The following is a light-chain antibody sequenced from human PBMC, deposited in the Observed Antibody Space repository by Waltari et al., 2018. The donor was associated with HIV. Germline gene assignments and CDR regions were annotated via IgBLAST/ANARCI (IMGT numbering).Light chain of an antibody. CDR1: STDIGASDY. V-gene: IGLV2-14*01. CDR3: SSYSTGDTLVL. CDR2: EVK. J-gene: IGLJ2*01. Sequence: QSALTQPASVSGSPGQSITIPCSGASTDIGASDYVPWYRQLPDRAPRLILYEVKKRPSGVSSRFSGSKSGNTASLTISGLQVEDEAVYFCSSYSTGDTLVLFGGGTRLTVL.